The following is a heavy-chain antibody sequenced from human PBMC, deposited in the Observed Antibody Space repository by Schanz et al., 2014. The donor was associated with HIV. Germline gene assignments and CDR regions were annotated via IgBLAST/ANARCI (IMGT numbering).Heavy chain of an antibody. V-gene: IGHV3-23*04. J-gene: IGHJ4*02. CDR3: AKPEYDSRGNSQSHFDY. CDR2: ISGSGVST. D-gene: IGHD3-22*01. CDR1: GFTFSTND. Sequence: VQLVESGGGVVQPGRSLRLSCAASGFTFSTNDMHWVRQAPGKGLEWVSSISGSGVSTFYAGSVKGRFTISRDNSKNTLYLQMTTLRIDDTAVYYCAKPEYDSRGNSQSHFDYWGQGTLVTVSS.